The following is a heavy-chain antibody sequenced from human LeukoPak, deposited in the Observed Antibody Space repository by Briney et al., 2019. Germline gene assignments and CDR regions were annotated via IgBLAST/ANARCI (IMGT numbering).Heavy chain of an antibody. D-gene: IGHD1-26*01. CDR1: GYTFTSCY. CDR2: INPSGGST. Sequence: ASVKVSCKASGYTFTSCYIHWVRQAPGQGLEWMGIINPSGGSTSYAQRFQGRVTMTRDTSTSTVYMELSRLRSEDTAVYYCARDRENFDYWGQGTLVTVSS. J-gene: IGHJ4*02. V-gene: IGHV1-46*01. CDR3: ARDRENFDY.